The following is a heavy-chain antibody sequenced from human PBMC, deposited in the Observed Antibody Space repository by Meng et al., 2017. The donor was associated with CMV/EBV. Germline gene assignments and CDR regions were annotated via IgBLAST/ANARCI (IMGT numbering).Heavy chain of an antibody. CDR2: ISYDGSTE. Sequence: GESLKISCVASSGFTLSGYTMHWVRQAPGKGLEWVALISYDGSTEYYADSVRGRFSISRDNSKKTLYVHMNSLRPEDTGIYYCARDVTTLGYSGMDVWGQGTTVTVSS. V-gene: IGHV3-30*04. CDR3: ARDVTTLGYSGMDV. CDR1: SGFTLSGYT. J-gene: IGHJ6*02. D-gene: IGHD4-23*01.